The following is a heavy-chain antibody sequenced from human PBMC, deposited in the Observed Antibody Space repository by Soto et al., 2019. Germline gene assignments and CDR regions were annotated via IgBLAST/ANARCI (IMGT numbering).Heavy chain of an antibody. Sequence: VESLKISCKASGYTFTSYWIGWVRQMPGKGLEWMGIIYPSNSETRFSPSFQGQVTLSADKSIFTAYLQWSSLKASDTAMYYCATQGYHYDTYSFGYWRQLPLVTVSS. CDR3: ATQGYHYDTYSFGY. CDR1: GYTFTSYW. V-gene: IGHV5-51*01. CDR2: IYPSNSET. D-gene: IGHD3-16*01. J-gene: IGHJ4*02.